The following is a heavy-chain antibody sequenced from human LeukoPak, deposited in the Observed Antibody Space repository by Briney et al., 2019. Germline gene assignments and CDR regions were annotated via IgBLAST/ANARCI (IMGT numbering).Heavy chain of an antibody. CDR2: ISGRDGDK. V-gene: IGHV3-23*01. Sequence: GGSLRLSCAASGFTFSTYAMSWARQAPGKGLEWVSAISGRDGDKYYADSVKGRFTISRDNSKNTLYPQINSLRAEDTAVYSCAKDGLGCSGGSCYSDYWGQGTLVNVSS. CDR1: GFTFSTYA. J-gene: IGHJ4*02. CDR3: AKDGLGCSGGSCYSDY. D-gene: IGHD2-15*01.